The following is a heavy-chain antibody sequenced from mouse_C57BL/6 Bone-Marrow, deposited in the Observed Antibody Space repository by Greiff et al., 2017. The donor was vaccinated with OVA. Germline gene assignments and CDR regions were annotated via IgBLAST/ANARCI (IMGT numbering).Heavy chain of an antibody. Sequence: QVQLQQPGAELVKPGASVKLSCKASGYTFTSYWMHWVKQRPGQGLEWIGMIHPDSGSTNYNEKFKSKATLPVDKSSSPASMPLSSLTSEDSAVYYCARFPAPNYWGQGTTLTVSS. V-gene: IGHV1-64*01. CDR3: ARFPAPNY. CDR1: GYTFTSYW. CDR2: IHPDSGST. J-gene: IGHJ2*01.